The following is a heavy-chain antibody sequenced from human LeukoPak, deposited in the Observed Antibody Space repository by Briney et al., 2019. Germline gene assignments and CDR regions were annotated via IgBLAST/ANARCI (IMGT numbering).Heavy chain of an antibody. CDR2: IYYSGST. D-gene: IGHD5-18*01. J-gene: IGHJ4*02. Sequence: SETLSLTCTVSGGSISSSSYYWGWIRQPPGKGLEWIGSIYYSGSTYYNPSLKSRVTISVDTSKNQFSLKLSSVTAADTAVYYCARDLARGTAMDLDYWGQGTLVTVSS. CDR3: ARDLARGTAMDLDY. V-gene: IGHV4-39*07. CDR1: GGSISSSSYY.